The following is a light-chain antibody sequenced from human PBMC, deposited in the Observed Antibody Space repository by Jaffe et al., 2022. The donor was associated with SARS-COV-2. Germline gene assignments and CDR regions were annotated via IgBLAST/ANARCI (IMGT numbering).Light chain of an antibody. J-gene: IGKJ2*01. CDR2: GAS. V-gene: IGKV3-20*01. CDR3: QQYGSSAST. CDR1: QSVSSSY. Sequence: EIVLTQSPGTLSLSPGERATLSCRASQSVSSSYLAWYQQKPGQAPRLLIYGASTRATAIPDRFSGSGSGTDFTLTISRLESEDFAVYYCQQYGSSASTFGQGTKLEIK.